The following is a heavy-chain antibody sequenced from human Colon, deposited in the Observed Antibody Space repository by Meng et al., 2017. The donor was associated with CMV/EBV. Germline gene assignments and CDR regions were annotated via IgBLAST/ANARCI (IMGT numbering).Heavy chain of an antibody. CDR1: GFTFSSYS. CDR3: AKDQEPRDGYNITVDC. J-gene: IGHJ4*02. D-gene: IGHD5-24*01. V-gene: IGHV3-21*01. Sequence: GGSLRLSCAASGFTFSSYSMNWVRQAPGKGLEWVSSISSSSSYIYYADSVKGRFTISRDNAKNSLYLQMNSLRAEDTAVYYCAKDQEPRDGYNITVDCWGQGTLVTVSS. CDR2: ISSSSSYI.